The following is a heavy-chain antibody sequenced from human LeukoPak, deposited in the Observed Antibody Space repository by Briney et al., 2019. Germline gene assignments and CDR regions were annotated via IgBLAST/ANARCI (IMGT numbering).Heavy chain of an antibody. CDR3: ARHLFVGATGPLGY. CDR1: GGSISSYY. Sequence: SETLSLTCTVSGGSISSYYWSWIRQPPGKGLEWIAYISYSGRTNYNPSLKSRVIISVDTSKNQFSLKLSSVTAADTAVYYCARHLFVGATGPLGYWGQGTLVTVSS. D-gene: IGHD1-26*01. CDR2: ISYSGRT. J-gene: IGHJ4*02. V-gene: IGHV4-59*08.